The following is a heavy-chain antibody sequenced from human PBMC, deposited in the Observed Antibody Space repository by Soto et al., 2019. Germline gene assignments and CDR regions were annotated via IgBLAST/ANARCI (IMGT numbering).Heavy chain of an antibody. Sequence: PSETLSLTCTVSGGSISSYYWSWIRQPPGKGLEWIGYIYYSGSTNYNPSLKSRVTISVDTSKNQFFLKMSSVTAADTAVYYCAKDQGWQGPWGQGTLVTVSS. CDR1: GGSISSYY. V-gene: IGHV4-59*01. J-gene: IGHJ5*02. CDR3: AKDQGWQGP. CDR2: IYYSGST.